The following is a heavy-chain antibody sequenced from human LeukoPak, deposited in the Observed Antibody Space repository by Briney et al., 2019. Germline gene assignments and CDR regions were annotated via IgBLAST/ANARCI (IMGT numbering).Heavy chain of an antibody. V-gene: IGHV3-21*01. CDR1: GFTFSSYS. Sequence: PGGSLRLSCAAPGFTFSSYSMNWVRQAPGKGLEWVSSISSSSSYIYYADSVKGRFTISRDNAKNSLYLQMNSLRAEDTAVYYCARVWEPREPFDYWGQGTLVTVSS. CDR2: ISSSSSYI. CDR3: ARVWEPREPFDY. J-gene: IGHJ4*02. D-gene: IGHD1-26*01.